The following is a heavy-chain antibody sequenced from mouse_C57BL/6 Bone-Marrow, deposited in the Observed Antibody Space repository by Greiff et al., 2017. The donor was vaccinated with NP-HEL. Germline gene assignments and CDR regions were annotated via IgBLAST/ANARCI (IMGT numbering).Heavy chain of an antibody. CDR2: IYPGGGYT. CDR1: GYTFTNYW. Sequence: VQVVESGAELVRPGTSVKMSCKASGYTFTNYWIGWAKQRPGHGLEWIGDIYPGGGYTNYNEKFKGKATLTADKSSSTAYMQFSSLTSEDSAIYYCARGYYSNYYWYFDVWGTGTTVTVSS. D-gene: IGHD2-5*01. J-gene: IGHJ1*03. CDR3: ARGYYSNYYWYFDV. V-gene: IGHV1-63*01.